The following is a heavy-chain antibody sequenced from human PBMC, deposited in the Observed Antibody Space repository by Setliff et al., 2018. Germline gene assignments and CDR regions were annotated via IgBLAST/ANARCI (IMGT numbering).Heavy chain of an antibody. CDR1: GFTFSSYG. V-gene: IGHV3-33*06. Sequence: HPGGSLRLSCAASGFTFSSYGMHWVRQAPGKGLEWVAVIWYDGSNKYYADSVKGRFTISRDNSKNTLYLQMNSLRAEDTAVYYCAKMAGYCSSTSCSYYYYYMDVWGKGTTVTVSS. CDR2: IWYDGSNK. D-gene: IGHD2-2*01. J-gene: IGHJ6*03. CDR3: AKMAGYCSSTSCSYYYYYMDV.